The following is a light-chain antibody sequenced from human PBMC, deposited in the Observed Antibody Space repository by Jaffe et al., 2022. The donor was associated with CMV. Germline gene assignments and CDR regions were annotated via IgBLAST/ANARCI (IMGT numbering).Light chain of an antibody. CDR1: QGISNS. CDR3: QQYYSTFYT. Sequence: DIQMTQSPSSLSASVGDIVTITCRASQGISNSLAWYQQKPGKAPKVLLYGASRLESGVPSRFSGSGSGTDYTLTISSLQPEDFATYYCQQYYSTFYTFGQGTKLEIK. V-gene: IGKV1-NL1*01. CDR2: GAS. J-gene: IGKJ2*01.